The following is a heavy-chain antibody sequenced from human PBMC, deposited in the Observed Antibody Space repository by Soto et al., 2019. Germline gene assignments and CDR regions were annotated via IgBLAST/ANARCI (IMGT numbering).Heavy chain of an antibody. CDR2: ISGSGGST. CDR1: GCTFSSYA. Sequence: PVRSLRLSCAAAGCTFSSYAMSWVRKATGKGLEWVSAISGSGGSTYYADSVKGRFTISRDNSKNTLYLQMNSLRAEDTAVYYFAKPATVMGGYDPDYFDYWGQGALVPVSS. CDR3: AKPATVMGGYDPDYFDY. J-gene: IGHJ4*02. D-gene: IGHD5-12*01. V-gene: IGHV3-23*01.